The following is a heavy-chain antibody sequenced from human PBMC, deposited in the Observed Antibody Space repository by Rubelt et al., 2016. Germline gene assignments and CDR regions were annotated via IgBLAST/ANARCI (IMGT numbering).Heavy chain of an antibody. D-gene: IGHD3-22*01. Sequence: QVQLQESGPGLVKPSGTLSLTCAVSGGSITSSNWWSWVRQPPGKGLEWIGEIFHTGSTNYNPSLKSRVTISVDKSKNQFSLKLSSVTAGDTDVDYWAREAMDSGYYCGASVDYWGQGTLVTVSS. CDR1: GGSITSSNW. V-gene: IGHV4-4*02. J-gene: IGHJ4*02. CDR2: IFHTGST. CDR3: AREAMDSGYYCGASVDY.